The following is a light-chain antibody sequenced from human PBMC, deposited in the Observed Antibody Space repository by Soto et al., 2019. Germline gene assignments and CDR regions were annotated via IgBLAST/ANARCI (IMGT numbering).Light chain of an antibody. CDR1: QRISSY. J-gene: IGKJ1*01. Sequence: DLQMTQSPSSLSASVGDRVTITCRASQRISSYLNWYQQKPGKAPKLLIYAASSLQSGVPSRFSGSGSGTDFTLTISSLQPEDFATYYCQQANSFPWTFGQGTKVEIK. CDR3: QQANSFPWT. V-gene: IGKV1-39*01. CDR2: AAS.